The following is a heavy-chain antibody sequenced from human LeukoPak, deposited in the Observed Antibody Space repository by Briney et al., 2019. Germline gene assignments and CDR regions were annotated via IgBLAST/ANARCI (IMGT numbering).Heavy chain of an antibody. V-gene: IGHV3-48*04. CDR1: GFIFSSYS. CDR2: ISRSGSTI. CDR3: ARGGLGSWTFGS. J-gene: IGHJ4*02. D-gene: IGHD1-26*01. Sequence: PGGSLTLSCAASGFIFSSYSMNWVRQAPGKGLEWVSYISRSGSTIYYADSVKGRFTISRDNAKYSLHLQMDSLRAEDTGVYSCARGGLGSWTFGSGGQGTLVTVSS.